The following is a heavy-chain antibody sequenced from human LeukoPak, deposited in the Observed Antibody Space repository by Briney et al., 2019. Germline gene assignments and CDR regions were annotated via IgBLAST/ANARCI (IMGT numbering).Heavy chain of an antibody. Sequence: GGPLRLSCAASGLTFSDYTMNWVRQAPGKGLEWVSYISSSSSTISYADSVKGRFTISRDNAKNSLFLQMNSLRAEDTAVYYCASVGHCTSSSCPYYFDYWGQGTLVTVSS. J-gene: IGHJ4*02. CDR1: GLTFSDYT. CDR2: ISSSSSTI. CDR3: ASVGHCTSSSCPYYFDY. D-gene: IGHD2-2*03. V-gene: IGHV3-48*01.